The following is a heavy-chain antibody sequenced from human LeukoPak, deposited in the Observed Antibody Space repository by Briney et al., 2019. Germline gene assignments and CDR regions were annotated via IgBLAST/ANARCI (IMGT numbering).Heavy chain of an antibody. CDR3: ARQTTVTVFYSWFDP. Sequence: SETLSLTCTVSGGSISSSSYYWGWIRQPPGKGLEWIGSIYYSGSTYYNPSLKSRVTISVDTSKNQFSLKLSSVTAADTAVYYCARQTTVTVFYSWFDPWGQGTLVTVPS. CDR2: IYYSGST. V-gene: IGHV4-39*01. J-gene: IGHJ5*02. CDR1: GGSISSSSYY. D-gene: IGHD4-17*01.